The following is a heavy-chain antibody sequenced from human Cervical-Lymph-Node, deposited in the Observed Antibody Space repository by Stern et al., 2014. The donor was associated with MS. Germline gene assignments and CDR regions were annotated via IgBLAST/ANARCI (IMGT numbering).Heavy chain of an antibody. J-gene: IGHJ5*01. CDR1: GFTFGTYS. CDR3: ASTSGWFDS. V-gene: IGHV3-21*01. CDR2: ISSSSSNI. Sequence: VQLVESGGGLVKPGGSLTLSCAASGFTFGTYSMNWVRQAPGQGPEWISFISSSSSNIKYADAVKGRFTISRDNAKNSLFLQMSSLRVEDTAAYYCASTSGWFDSWGQGIQVTGSS.